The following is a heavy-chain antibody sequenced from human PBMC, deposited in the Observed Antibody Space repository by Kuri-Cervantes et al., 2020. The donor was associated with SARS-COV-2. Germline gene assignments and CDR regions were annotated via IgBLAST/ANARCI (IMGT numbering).Heavy chain of an antibody. J-gene: IGHJ4*02. V-gene: IGHV3-53*01. D-gene: IGHD6-13*01. CDR3: ARGYEARYSSSWYLDY. Sequence: GESLKISCAASGFAVRNTYMAWVRPAPGKGLECVSVIYSGGNTYYADSVKGRFTISRDSSKNTLYLQMNSLRAEDTAVYYCARGYEARYSSSWYLDYWGQGTLVTVSS. CDR2: IYSGGNT. CDR1: GFAVRNTY.